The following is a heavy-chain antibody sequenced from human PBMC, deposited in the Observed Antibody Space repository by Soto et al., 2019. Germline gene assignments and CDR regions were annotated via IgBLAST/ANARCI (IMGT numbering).Heavy chain of an antibody. V-gene: IGHV3-53*01. D-gene: IGHD1-1*01. J-gene: IGHJ3*01. CDR2: LYDVDGS. CDR1: GLTISGKKY. CDR3: ATGHEREHAFDV. Sequence: DVQLVESGGGLIQPGESLRLSCAAFGLTISGKKYVAWVRQAPGKGLEWVSALYDVDGSFYADSVTGRFTTSSDSSKTTVYLQMNDLRPDVTAVYYCATGHEREHAFDVWGQGTTVTISS.